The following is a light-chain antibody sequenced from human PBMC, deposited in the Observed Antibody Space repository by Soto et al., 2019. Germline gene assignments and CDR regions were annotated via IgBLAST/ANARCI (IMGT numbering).Light chain of an antibody. CDR1: QLISNY. J-gene: IGKJ2*01. CDR3: QQTYSTLMYT. CDR2: AAT. Sequence: DIQMTQSPSSLSASVGDRVTITCRASQLISNYLNWYQQKPGKAPKLLIFAATNLQSGVPSRFSGSGSGTDFTLTISSLQPEDFATYYCQQTYSTLMYTFGQGTKLEIK. V-gene: IGKV1-39*01.